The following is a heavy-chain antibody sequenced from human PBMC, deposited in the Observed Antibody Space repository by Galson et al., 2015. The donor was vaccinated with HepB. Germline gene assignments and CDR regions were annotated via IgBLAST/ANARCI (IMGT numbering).Heavy chain of an antibody. V-gene: IGHV3-30*18. J-gene: IGHJ4*02. Sequence: SLRLSCAASGFIFGDYGMHWVRQAPGKGLEWVAVISFDGRRKNSADSVKGRFTISRDNSNNTLSLQMNSLRAEDTAIYYCAKEGEVAGIPNHLDFWGQGNLVTVAS. D-gene: IGHD6-19*01. CDR3: AKEGEVAGIPNHLDF. CDR1: GFIFGDYG. CDR2: ISFDGRRK.